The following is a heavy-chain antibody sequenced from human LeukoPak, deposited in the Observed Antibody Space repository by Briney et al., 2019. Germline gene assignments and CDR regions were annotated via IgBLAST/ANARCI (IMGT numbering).Heavy chain of an antibody. D-gene: IGHD4-17*01. V-gene: IGHV3-30*02. CDR3: TRQRSEVTTFDY. Sequence: GGSLRLSCAASGFTFSSYGMHWVRQAPGKGLEWVAFIRYDGSNKYYADSVKGRFTISTDNSKNTMYLQMNSLRAEDTAMYYCTRQRSEVTTFDYWGQGTRVTVSS. J-gene: IGHJ4*02. CDR1: GFTFSSYG. CDR2: IRYDGSNK.